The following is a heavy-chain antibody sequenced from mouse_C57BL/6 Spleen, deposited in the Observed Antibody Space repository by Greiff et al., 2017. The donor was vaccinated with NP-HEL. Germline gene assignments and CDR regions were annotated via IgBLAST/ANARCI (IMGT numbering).Heavy chain of an antibody. CDR2: IYPRDGST. J-gene: IGHJ4*01. Sequence: QVQLQQSGPELVKPGASVKLSCKASGYTFTSYDINWVKQRPGQGLEWIGWIYPRDGSTKYNEKFKGKATLTVDTSSSTAYMELHSLTSEDSAVYFSARPITTVVALYYAMDYWGQGTSVTVSS. V-gene: IGHV1-85*01. CDR3: ARPITTVVALYYAMDY. D-gene: IGHD1-1*01. CDR1: GYTFTSYD.